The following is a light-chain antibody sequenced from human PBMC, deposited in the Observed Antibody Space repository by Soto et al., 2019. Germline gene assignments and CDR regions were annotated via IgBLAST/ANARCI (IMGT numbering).Light chain of an antibody. Sequence: EIVLTQSPATLSVSPVERATLSCRASQSVSGHLDWYQQKPGQAPRLLIYDASTRATGIPARFSGSGSGTDFTLTISSLQSEDFAVYYSQQYYNWPYTFGQGTKVDIK. J-gene: IGKJ2*01. CDR2: DAS. V-gene: IGKV3-15*01. CDR1: QSVSGH. CDR3: QQYYNWPYT.